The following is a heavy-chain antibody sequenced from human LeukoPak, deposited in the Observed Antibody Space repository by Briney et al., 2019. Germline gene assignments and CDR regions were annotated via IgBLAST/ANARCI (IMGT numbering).Heavy chain of an antibody. J-gene: IGHJ4*02. Sequence: ASVKVSCKASGYTFTGYYMHWVRQAPGQGLEWMGWISPNSGGTNYAQKFQGRVTMTRDRSISTAYMELSRLRYDDTAVCYCARGYCSGGSCPFDYWGQGTLVTVSS. CDR3: ARGYCSGGSCPFDY. CDR1: GYTFTGYY. CDR2: ISPNSGGT. D-gene: IGHD2-15*01. V-gene: IGHV1-2*02.